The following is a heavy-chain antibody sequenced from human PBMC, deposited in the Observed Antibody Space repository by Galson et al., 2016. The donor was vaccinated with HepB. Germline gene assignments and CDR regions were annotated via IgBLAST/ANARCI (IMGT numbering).Heavy chain of an antibody. V-gene: IGHV1-18*01. Sequence: SVKVSCKASGYTFTTYGISWVRQAPGQGLEWMGWINTHNGNTNFAQKFQGRVTMTTDTSTKTAYMELTSLRSDDTAVYYCARDLSGLHYGWGTYYLFWGQGTLVTVSS. J-gene: IGHJ4*02. CDR1: GYTFTTYG. CDR2: INTHNGNT. D-gene: IGHD3-10*01. CDR3: ARDLSGLHYGWGTYYLF.